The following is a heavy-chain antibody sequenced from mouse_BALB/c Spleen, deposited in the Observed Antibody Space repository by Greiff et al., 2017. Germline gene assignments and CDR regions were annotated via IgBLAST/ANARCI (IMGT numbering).Heavy chain of an antibody. CDR1: GYTFTSYW. D-gene: IGHD3-2*01. J-gene: IGHJ2*01. V-gene: IGHV1S127*01. Sequence: QVQLQQPGAELVKPGASVKMSCKASGYTFTSYWMHWVKQRPGQGLEWIGVIDASDSYTSYNQKFKGKATLTVDTSSSTASMQLSSLTAEDSAVYYCTRRRLGYLDYWGQGTTLTVSS. CDR2: IDASDSYT. CDR3: TRRRLGYLDY.